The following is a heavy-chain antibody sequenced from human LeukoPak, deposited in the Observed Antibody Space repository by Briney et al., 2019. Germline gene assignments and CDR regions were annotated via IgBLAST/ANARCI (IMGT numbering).Heavy chain of an antibody. CDR3: ARGEDSSGYYFPYFDY. V-gene: IGHV1-2*02. CDR1: GYTFTGYY. CDR2: INPNSGGT. Sequence: ASVKVSCKASGYTFTGYYMHWVRQAPGQGLEWMGWINPNSGGTNYAQKFQGRVTMTRDTSISTAYMELSRLRSDDTAVYYCARGEDSSGYYFPYFDYWGQGTLVTVSS. D-gene: IGHD3-22*01. J-gene: IGHJ4*02.